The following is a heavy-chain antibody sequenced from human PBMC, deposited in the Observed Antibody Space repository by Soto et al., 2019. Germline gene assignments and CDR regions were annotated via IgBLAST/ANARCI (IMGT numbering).Heavy chain of an antibody. CDR2: TYYRSKWYN. CDR3: ARLIGNSWLDS. CDR1: GDGVSTNSAA. D-gene: IGHD2-8*01. V-gene: IGHV6-1*01. Sequence: SQTLSLTCAISGDGVSTNSAAWEWIRQSPSRGLEWLGRTYYRSKWYNDYAVSVKGRITINPDTSNNQLSLQLNSVTPDDTAVYYCARLIGNSWLDSWGQGTLVTVSS. J-gene: IGHJ5*01.